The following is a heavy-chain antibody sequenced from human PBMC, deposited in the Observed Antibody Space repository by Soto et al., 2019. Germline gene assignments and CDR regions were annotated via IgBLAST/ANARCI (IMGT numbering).Heavy chain of an antibody. D-gene: IGHD2-21*01. V-gene: IGHV3-7*03. J-gene: IGHJ5*01. CDR3: ARDPRGHYSFDS. CDR1: GFTFGSYW. CDR2: IKQDGSEK. Sequence: EVQLVESGGSLVQPRGSLRLSCAASGFTFGSYWMTWVRQAPGKGLEWVANIKQDGSEKYYVDSVKGRFIISRDNAKNSLFLQMSSLRVDDTAMYYCARDPRGHYSFDSWGQGTLVTVSS.